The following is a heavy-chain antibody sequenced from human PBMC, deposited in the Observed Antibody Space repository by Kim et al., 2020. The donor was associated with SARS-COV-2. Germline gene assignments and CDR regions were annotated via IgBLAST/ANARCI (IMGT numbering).Heavy chain of an antibody. V-gene: IGHV4-30-4*01. J-gene: IGHJ4*02. CDR1: GGSISSGDYY. CDR3: ARESTYYYDSSGYYVDY. CDR2: IYYSGST. Sequence: SETLSLTCTVSGGSISSGDYYWSWIRQPPGKGLEWIGYIYYSGSTYYNPSLKSRVTISVDTSKNQFSLKLSSVTAADSSVYYCARESTYYYDSSGYYVDYWGQRTLVTVSS. D-gene: IGHD3-22*01.